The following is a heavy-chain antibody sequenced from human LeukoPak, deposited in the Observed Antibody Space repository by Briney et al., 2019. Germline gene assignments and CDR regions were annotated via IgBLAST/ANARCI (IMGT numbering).Heavy chain of an antibody. V-gene: IGHV3-30*02. D-gene: IGHD3-22*01. CDR2: IRYDGSNK. CDR3: AKDRAADVWGTYYYDSSGVAFDY. J-gene: IGHJ4*02. CDR1: GFTFSSYG. Sequence: PGGSLRLSCAASGFTFSSYGMHWVRQAPGKGLEWVAFIRYDGSNKYYADSVKGRFTISRDNSKNTLYLQMNSLRAEDTAVYYCAKDRAADVWGTYYYDSSGVAFDYWGQGTLVTVSS.